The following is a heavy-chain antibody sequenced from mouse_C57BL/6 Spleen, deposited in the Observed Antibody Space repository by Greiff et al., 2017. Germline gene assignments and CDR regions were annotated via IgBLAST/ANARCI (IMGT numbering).Heavy chain of an antibody. J-gene: IGHJ3*01. CDR3: TTRGTLAWFAY. CDR2: IDPETGGT. Sequence: VQLQQSGAELVRPGASVTLSCKASGYTFTDYEMHWVKQTPVHGLGWIGAIDPETGGTAYKQKFKGKAILTADKSSRTAYMERRSLTSEDSAVYYCTTRGTLAWFAYWGQGTLVTVSA. D-gene: IGHD2-14*01. CDR1: GYTFTDYE. V-gene: IGHV1-15*01.